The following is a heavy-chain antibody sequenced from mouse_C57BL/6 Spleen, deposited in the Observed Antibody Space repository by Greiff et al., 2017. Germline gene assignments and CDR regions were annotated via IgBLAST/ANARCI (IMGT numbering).Heavy chain of an antibody. CDR1: GFSLTSYA. Sequence: VKLMESGPGLVAPSQSLSITCTVSGFSLTSYAISWVRQPPGKGLEWLGVVWTGGGTNYNSALKSRLSLSKDNSKSQVFLKMNSLQTDDTSRYYCARNSNWEIPSFAYWGQGTLVTVSA. V-gene: IGHV2-9-1*01. D-gene: IGHD4-1*01. CDR2: VWTGGGT. J-gene: IGHJ3*01. CDR3: ARNSNWEIPSFAY.